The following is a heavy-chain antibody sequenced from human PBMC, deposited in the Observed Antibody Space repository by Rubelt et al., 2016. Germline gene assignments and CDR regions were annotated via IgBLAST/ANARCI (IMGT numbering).Heavy chain of an antibody. J-gene: IGHJ4*02. CDR3: ARPGNSGWYENYFDY. CDR2: IYYSGST. CDR1: GGSISSYY. V-gene: IGHV4-59*01. D-gene: IGHD6-19*01. Sequence: QVQLQESGPGLVKPSETLSLTCTVSGGSISSYYWSWIRQPQGKGLEWIGYIYYSGSTNYNPSLKSRVTISVDTSKNQFSRKLSSVTAADTAVYYCARPGNSGWYENYFDYWGQGTLVTVSS.